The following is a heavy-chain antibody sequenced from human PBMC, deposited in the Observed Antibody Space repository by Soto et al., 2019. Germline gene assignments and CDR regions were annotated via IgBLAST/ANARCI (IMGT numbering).Heavy chain of an antibody. J-gene: IGHJ6*02. D-gene: IGHD4-4*01. CDR2: ISYDGSNK. CDR3: AREMESYSNYQGGGMDV. CDR1: GFTFSSYA. V-gene: IGHV3-30-3*01. Sequence: QVQLVESGGGVVQPGRSLRLSCAASGFTFSSYAMHWVRQAPGKGLEWVAVISYDGSNKYNADSVKGRFTISRDNSKNTLYLQMNSLRAEDTAVYYCAREMESYSNYQGGGMDVWGQGTTVTVSS.